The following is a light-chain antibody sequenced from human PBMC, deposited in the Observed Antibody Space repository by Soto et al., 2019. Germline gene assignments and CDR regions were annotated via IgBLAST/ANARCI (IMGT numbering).Light chain of an antibody. CDR2: GAS. Sequence: EILLTQSPGTLSLYPGERAIFSCRASQSVSSSYLAWDQQKPGQAPRLLIYGASSRAAGIPDRFSGSGSGTDFTLTISRLEPEDFVVCYCQQCGSSFTFGPGTKVDIK. CDR1: QSVSSSY. V-gene: IGKV3-20*01. CDR3: QQCGSSFT. J-gene: IGKJ3*01.